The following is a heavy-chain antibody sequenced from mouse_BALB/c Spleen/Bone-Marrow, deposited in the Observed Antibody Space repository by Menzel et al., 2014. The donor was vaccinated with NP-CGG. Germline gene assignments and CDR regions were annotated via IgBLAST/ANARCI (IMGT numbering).Heavy chain of an antibody. CDR3: ARESLIVSVAATGFGY. D-gene: IGHD1-1*01. CDR2: IYPGSGNT. J-gene: IGHJ2*01. V-gene: IGHV1-84*02. Sequence: VQRVESGPELVKPGASVKISCKASGYTFTDYYINWVKQKPGQGLEWIGWIYPGSGNTEYNEKVKGKATLTVDTSSSTAYMQLSSLTSEDTTVYFCARESLIVSVAATGFGYWGQGTTLTVSS. CDR1: GYTFTDYY.